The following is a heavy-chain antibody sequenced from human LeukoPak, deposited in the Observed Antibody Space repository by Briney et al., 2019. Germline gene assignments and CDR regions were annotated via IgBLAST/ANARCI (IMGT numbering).Heavy chain of an antibody. CDR3: ARILSGGYNFYYYYGMDV. J-gene: IGHJ6*02. D-gene: IGHD5-12*01. CDR2: IYPGDSDT. CDR1: GYRFTSYW. V-gene: IGHV5-51*01. Sequence: GGALQISCKGSGYRFTSYWIGWVRQMPGKGLEWMGIIYPGDSDTRYSPSFQGQVTISADKSISTAYLQWSSLKASDTAMYYCARILSGGYNFYYYYGMDVWGQGTTVTVSS.